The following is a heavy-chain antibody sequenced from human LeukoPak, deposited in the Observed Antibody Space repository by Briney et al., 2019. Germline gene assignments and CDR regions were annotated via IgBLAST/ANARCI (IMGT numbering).Heavy chain of an antibody. CDR1: GGSISSYY. J-gene: IGHJ3*02. Sequence: SETLSLTCTVSGGSISSYYWSWIRQPPGKGLEWIGYIYYSGSTNYNPSLKSRVTISVDTSKNQFSLKLSSVTAADTAVCYCARDYYDSSGLFAFDIWGQGTMVTVSS. CDR3: ARDYYDSSGLFAFDI. CDR2: IYYSGST. V-gene: IGHV4-59*01. D-gene: IGHD3-22*01.